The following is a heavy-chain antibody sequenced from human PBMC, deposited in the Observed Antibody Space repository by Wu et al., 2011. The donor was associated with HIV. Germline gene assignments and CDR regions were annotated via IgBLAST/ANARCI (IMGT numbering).Heavy chain of an antibody. CDR1: GDTFSTYA. Sequence: QVQLVQSGAEVKKPGSSVKVSCKASGDTFSTYAISWVRQAPGQGLEWMGGIIPIFGTPTYAQKFQGRVTITSDESTSTAYMELSSLRSEDTAVYYCARGYKWDLPXYNWFDPWGQGTLVTVSS. V-gene: IGHV1-69*05. J-gene: IGHJ5*02. D-gene: IGHD1-26*01. CDR3: ARGYKWDLPXYNWFDP. CDR2: IIPIFGTP.